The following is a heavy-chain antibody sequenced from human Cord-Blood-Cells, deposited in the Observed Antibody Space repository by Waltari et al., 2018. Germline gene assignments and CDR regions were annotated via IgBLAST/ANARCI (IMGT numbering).Heavy chain of an antibody. J-gene: IGHJ3*02. Sequence: QLQLQESGPGLVKPSATLSLTCTVSGGSIISSSYYWGWIRQPPGKGLEWIGSNYYRGSTNYNPPLTRRVTISVDTSKNQFSLKLSSVTAADTAVYYCARVDSSGYYYFAFDIWGQGTMVTVSS. CDR2: NYYRGST. CDR1: GGSIISSSYY. V-gene: IGHV4-39*01. CDR3: ARVDSSGYYYFAFDI. D-gene: IGHD3-22*01.